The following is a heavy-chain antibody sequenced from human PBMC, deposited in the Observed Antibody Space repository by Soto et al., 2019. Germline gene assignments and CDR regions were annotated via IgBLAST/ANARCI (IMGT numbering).Heavy chain of an antibody. CDR3: ARDGGWELSAEYVQH. CDR1: GFTFSSYE. Sequence: GGSLRLSCAASGFTFSSYEMNWVRQAPGKGLEWVSYISSSGSTIYYADSVKGRFTISRDNAKNSLYLQMNSLRAEDTAVYYCARDGGWELSAEYVQHWGQGTLVTVSS. CDR2: ISSSGSTI. J-gene: IGHJ1*01. V-gene: IGHV3-48*03. D-gene: IGHD1-26*01.